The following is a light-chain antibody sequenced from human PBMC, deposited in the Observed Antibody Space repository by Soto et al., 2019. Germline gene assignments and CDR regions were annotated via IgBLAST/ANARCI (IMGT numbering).Light chain of an antibody. CDR2: GAS. CDR3: QQYGSSYPWT. V-gene: IGKV3-20*01. J-gene: IGKJ1*01. CDR1: QNIDTY. Sequence: EIVLTQSPDILSLSPGERATLSCRASQNIDTYLDWYQQKPGQAPRLLIYGASSRATGIPDRFSGSGSGTDFTLTIRRLEPEDFAVYYCQQYGSSYPWTFGQGTKVDIK.